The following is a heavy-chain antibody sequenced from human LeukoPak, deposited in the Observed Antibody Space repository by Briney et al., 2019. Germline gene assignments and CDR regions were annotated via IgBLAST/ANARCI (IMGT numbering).Heavy chain of an antibody. CDR2: ISSSSTI. J-gene: IGHJ1*01. CDR3: AREPTNLWFGELFSTREYFQH. V-gene: IGHV3-48*01. D-gene: IGHD3-10*01. CDR1: GFTFSSYS. Sequence: GGSLRLSCAASGFTFSSYSMNWVRQAPGKGLEWVSYISSSSTIYYADSVKGRFTISRDNAKNSLYLQMNSLRAEDTAVYYCAREPTNLWFGELFSTREYFQHWGQGTLVTVSS.